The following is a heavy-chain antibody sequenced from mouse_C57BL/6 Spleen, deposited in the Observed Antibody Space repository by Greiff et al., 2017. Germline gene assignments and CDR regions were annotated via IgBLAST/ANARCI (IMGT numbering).Heavy chain of an antibody. CDR1: GYTFTSYG. D-gene: IGHD1-1*01. J-gene: IGHJ4*01. V-gene: IGHV1-81*01. CDR3: AINYYGSRDYAMDY. Sequence: QVQLQQSGAELARPGASVKLSCKASGYTFTSYGISWVKQRTGQGLEWIGEIYPRSGNTYYNEKFKGKATLTADKSSSTAYIELRSLTSEDSEVYFCAINYYGSRDYAMDYWGQGTSVTVSS. CDR2: IYPRSGNT.